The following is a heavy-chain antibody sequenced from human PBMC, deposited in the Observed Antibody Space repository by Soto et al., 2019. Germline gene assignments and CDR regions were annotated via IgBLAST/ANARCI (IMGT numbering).Heavy chain of an antibody. V-gene: IGHV3-21*01. Sequence: GGSLILSCAASGFTLSSYSMNWVRQAPGKGLEWVSSISSSSSYIYYADSVKGRFTISRDNAKNSLYLQMNSLRAEDTAVYYCARDSTSSQPSQFEPWGQGTQVTVSS. D-gene: IGHD1-26*01. J-gene: IGHJ5*02. CDR3: ARDSTSSQPSQFEP. CDR1: GFTLSSYS. CDR2: ISSSSSYI.